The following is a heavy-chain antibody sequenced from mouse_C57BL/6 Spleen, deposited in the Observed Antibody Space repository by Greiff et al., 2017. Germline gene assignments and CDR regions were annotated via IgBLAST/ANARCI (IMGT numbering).Heavy chain of an antibody. Sequence: VQLQQSGPELVKPGASVKISCKASGYAFSSSWMNWVKQRPGKGLEWIGRIYPGDGDTNYNGKFKGKATLTADKSSSTAYMQLSSLTSEDSAVYFCAREEDSSGFYAMDYWGQGTSVTVSS. CDR1: GYAFSSSW. CDR2: IYPGDGDT. D-gene: IGHD3-2*02. CDR3: AREEDSSGFYAMDY. V-gene: IGHV1-82*01. J-gene: IGHJ4*01.